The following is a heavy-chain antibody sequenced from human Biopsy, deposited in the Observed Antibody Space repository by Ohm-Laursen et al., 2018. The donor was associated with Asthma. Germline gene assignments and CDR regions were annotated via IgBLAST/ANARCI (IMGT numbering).Heavy chain of an antibody. Sequence: SVKVSCKSLGGTFNTYVIGWVRQAPGQGLEWMGGINSVFGTTTYSQKFQDRVTITADDSTSTVYMELSSLRSEDTAVYYCARKAGSCISRTCYSLDFWGQGTLVTVFS. V-gene: IGHV1-69*13. CDR3: ARKAGSCISRTCYSLDF. CDR2: INSVFGTT. D-gene: IGHD2-2*01. CDR1: GGTFNTYV. J-gene: IGHJ4*02.